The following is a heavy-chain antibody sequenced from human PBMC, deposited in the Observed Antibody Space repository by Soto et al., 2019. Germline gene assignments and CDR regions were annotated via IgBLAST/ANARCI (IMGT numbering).Heavy chain of an antibody. D-gene: IGHD1-26*01. CDR3: AREGGNLNWFDP. CDR2: ISSSSCTI. Sequence: EVQLVESGGGLVQPGGSLRLSCAASGLTFSSYSMNWVRQAPGKGLEWVSYISSSSCTIYYADSVKGRFTISSDNAKNSLYLQMNSLRDEDTAVYYCAREGGNLNWFDPWGQGTLVTVSS. J-gene: IGHJ5*02. CDR1: GLTFSSYS. V-gene: IGHV3-48*02.